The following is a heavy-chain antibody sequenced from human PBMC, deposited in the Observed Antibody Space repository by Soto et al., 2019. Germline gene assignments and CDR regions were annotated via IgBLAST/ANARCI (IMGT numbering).Heavy chain of an antibody. CDR3: ARDFSMVVVAPGY. J-gene: IGHJ4*02. V-gene: IGHV3-23*01. CDR1: GFTFSSYA. CDR2: LSGSGGTT. D-gene: IGHD2-15*01. Sequence: GGSLRLSCAASGFTFSSYAMSWVRQTPGKGLEWVSTLSGSGGTTYYADSVKGQFTISRDNSKSTLYLQMNSLRAEDTGVYFCARDFSMVVVAPGYWGQGTLVTVSS.